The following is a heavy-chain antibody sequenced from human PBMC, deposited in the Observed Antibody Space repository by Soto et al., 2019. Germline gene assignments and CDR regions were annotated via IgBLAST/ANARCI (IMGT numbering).Heavy chain of an antibody. V-gene: IGHV6-1*01. CDR2: TYYRSKWYN. CDR1: GDSVSSNSAA. Sequence: SQTLSLTCAISGDSVSSNSAAWNWIRQSPSRGLEWLGRTYYRSKWYNDYAVSVKSRITINPDTSKNQFSLQLNSLTPEDTAVYYCARDPELELPYYYYYMDVWGKGTTVTVSS. CDR3: ARDPELELPYYYYYMDV. J-gene: IGHJ6*03. D-gene: IGHD1-7*01.